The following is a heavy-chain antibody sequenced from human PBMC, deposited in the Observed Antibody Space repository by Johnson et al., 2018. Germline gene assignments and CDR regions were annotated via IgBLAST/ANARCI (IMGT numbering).Heavy chain of an antibody. Sequence: QVQLVQSGGGVVQPGRSLRLSCAASGFTFSTYGMHWVRQAPGKGLEWVALISYDGGSIYYGDSVKGRFTISRDNSKNTLDLQMNGLRPGDTAVYYCAKVSVSTTIYQYYAMDVWGQGTTVTVSS. CDR2: ISYDGGSI. V-gene: IGHV3-30*18. D-gene: IGHD5/OR15-5a*01. CDR1: GFTFSTYG. J-gene: IGHJ6*02. CDR3: AKVSVSTTIYQYYAMDV.